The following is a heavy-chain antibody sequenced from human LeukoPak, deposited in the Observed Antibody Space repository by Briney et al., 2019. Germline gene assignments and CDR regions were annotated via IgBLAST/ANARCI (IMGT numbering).Heavy chain of an antibody. V-gene: IGHV6-1*01. Sequence: SQTLSLTCAISGDSVSSNSAAWNWIRQSPSRGLEWLGRTYFRSKWFNDYALSVKSRITINPDTSKSQFSLQLSSVTPEDTAVYFCARGVRYFDLWGRGTLVTVSS. CDR1: GDSVSSNSAA. J-gene: IGHJ2*01. CDR2: TYFRSKWFN. CDR3: ARGVRYFDL.